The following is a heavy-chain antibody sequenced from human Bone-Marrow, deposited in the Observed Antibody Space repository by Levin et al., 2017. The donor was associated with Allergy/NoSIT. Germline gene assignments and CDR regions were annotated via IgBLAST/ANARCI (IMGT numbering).Heavy chain of an antibody. CDR3: ATSVDLVSTLVY. V-gene: IGHV3-30*03. J-gene: IGHJ4*01. CDR1: GLIFRSYG. D-gene: IGHD5/OR15-5a*01. CDR2: ISNDGSNK. Sequence: PGGSLRLSCAVSGLIFRSYGMHWVRQAPGKGLEWVAVISNDGSNKFYADSVKGRFTISRDNSKNTLFLQMNSLRTEDTAVYYCATSVDLVSTLVYWGQGTLVTVSS.